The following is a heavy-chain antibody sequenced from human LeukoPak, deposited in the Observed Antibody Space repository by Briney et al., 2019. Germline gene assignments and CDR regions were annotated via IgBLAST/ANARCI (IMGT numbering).Heavy chain of an antibody. V-gene: IGHV3-23*01. CDR1: GFTFSSYA. Sequence: GGSLRLSCAAYGFTFSSYAMSWDRQAPGKGLEWVSAISGSGGSTYYADSVKGRFTISRDNSKNTLYLQMNSLRAEDAAVYYCAKWRDSSGWYYFDYWGQGSLVTVSS. J-gene: IGHJ4*02. CDR3: AKWRDSSGWYYFDY. D-gene: IGHD6-19*01. CDR2: ISGSGGST.